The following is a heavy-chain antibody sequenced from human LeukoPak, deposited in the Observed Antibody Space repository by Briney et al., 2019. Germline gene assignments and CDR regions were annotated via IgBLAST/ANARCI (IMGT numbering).Heavy chain of an antibody. CDR2: INHSGST. CDR3: ARHKPMSVSRDAFDI. V-gene: IGHV4-34*01. J-gene: IGHJ3*02. CDR1: GGSFSGYY. D-gene: IGHD2-8*01. Sequence: NPSETLSLTCAVYGGSFSGYYWSWIRQPPGKGLEWIGEINHSGSTNYNPSLKSRVTISVDTSKNQFSLKLSSVTAADTAVYYCARHKPMSVSRDAFDIWGQGTMVTVSS.